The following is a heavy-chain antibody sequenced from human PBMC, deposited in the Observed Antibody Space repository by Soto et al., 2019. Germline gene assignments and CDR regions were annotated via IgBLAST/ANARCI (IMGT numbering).Heavy chain of an antibody. Sequence: SETLSLTCAVYGGSFSGYYWSWIRQPPGKGLEWIGEINHSGSTNYNPSLKSRVTISVDTSKNQFSLKLSSVTAADTAVYYCARKLGYCTNGVCYTPHVGHRVKYYFDYWGQGTLVTVSS. CDR1: GGSFSGYY. CDR3: ARKLGYCTNGVCYTPHVGHRVKYYFDY. V-gene: IGHV4-34*01. CDR2: INHSGST. D-gene: IGHD2-8*01. J-gene: IGHJ4*02.